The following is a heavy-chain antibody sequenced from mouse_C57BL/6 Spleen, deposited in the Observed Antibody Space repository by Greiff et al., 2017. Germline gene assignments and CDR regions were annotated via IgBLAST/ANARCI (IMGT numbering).Heavy chain of an antibody. CDR1: GYTFTDYE. CDR3: TREGYYDDDWFAY. D-gene: IGHD2-4*01. V-gene: IGHV1-15*01. Sequence: QVQLQQSGAELVRPGASVTLSCKASGYTFTDYEMHWVKQTPVHGLEWIGAIDPETGGTAYNQKFKGKAILTADKSSSTAYMELRSLTSEDSAVYYCTREGYYDDDWFAYWGQGTPVTVSA. CDR2: IDPETGGT. J-gene: IGHJ3*01.